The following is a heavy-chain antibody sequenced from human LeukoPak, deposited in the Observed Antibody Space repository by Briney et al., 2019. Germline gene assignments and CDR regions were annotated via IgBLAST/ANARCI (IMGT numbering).Heavy chain of an antibody. J-gene: IGHJ4*02. CDR3: ARSGASGYDLNY. Sequence: QSSETLSLTCPVSGGSISIYYWSSIRQPAGEGIEWIGCIYTSGGPNFNPSLKSRVTMSVDTSKNQFSLKLSSVTAADTAVYYCARSGASGYDLNYWGQGTLVTVSS. CDR1: GGSISIYY. V-gene: IGHV4-4*07. D-gene: IGHD5-12*01. CDR2: IYTSGGP.